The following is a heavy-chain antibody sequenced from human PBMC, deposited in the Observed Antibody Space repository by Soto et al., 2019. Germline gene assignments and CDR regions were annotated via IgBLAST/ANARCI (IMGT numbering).Heavy chain of an antibody. CDR3: AKDLILLWFGELSGGFDY. Sequence: EVQLLESGGGLVQPGGSLRLSCAASGFTFSSYAMSWVRQAPGKGLEWVSAISGSGGSTYYADSVKGRFTISRDNSKNTLFLQMNSLRAEDTAVYYCAKDLILLWFGELSGGFDYWGQGTLVTVSS. CDR2: ISGSGGST. D-gene: IGHD3-10*01. J-gene: IGHJ4*02. CDR1: GFTFSSYA. V-gene: IGHV3-23*01.